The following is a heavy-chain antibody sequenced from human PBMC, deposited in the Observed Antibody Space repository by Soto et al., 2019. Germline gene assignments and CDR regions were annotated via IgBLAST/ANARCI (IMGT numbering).Heavy chain of an antibody. D-gene: IGHD2-8*01. CDR1: GGSFSGYY. CDR3: ARGGIIVLMVYAIPGWFDP. CDR2: INHSGST. Sequence: QVQLQQWGAGLLKPSETLSLTCAVYGGSFSGYYWSWIRQPPGKGLEWIGEINHSGSTNYNPSLKSRVTISVDTSKNQFSLKLSSVTAADTAVYYCARGGIIVLMVYAIPGWFDPWGQGTLVTVSS. J-gene: IGHJ5*02. V-gene: IGHV4-34*01.